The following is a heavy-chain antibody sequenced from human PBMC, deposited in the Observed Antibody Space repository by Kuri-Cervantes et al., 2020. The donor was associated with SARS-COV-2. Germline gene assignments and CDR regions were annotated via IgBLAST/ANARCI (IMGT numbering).Heavy chain of an antibody. CDR2: IGGSGVRT. Sequence: ESLKISCAASGFTFSRYWMHWVCQAPGKGLEWVSVIGGSGVRTNYADSVKGRFTISRDNSKNTLYLQMNSLRAEDTAVYYCAKVGGHREYFQNWGQGTLVTVSS. V-gene: IGHV3-23*01. D-gene: IGHD3-16*01. CDR1: GFTFSRYW. J-gene: IGHJ1*01. CDR3: AKVGGHREYFQN.